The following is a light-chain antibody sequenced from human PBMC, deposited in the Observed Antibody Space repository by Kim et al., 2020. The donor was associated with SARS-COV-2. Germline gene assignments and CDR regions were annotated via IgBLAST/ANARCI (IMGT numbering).Light chain of an antibody. CDR3: QQTYNNHPT. V-gene: IGKV1-39*01. CDR2: AAI. Sequence: DIQMTQSPSSLSASVGDRVTITFRASQIVSSYLNWYQQKPGQAPKLLIYAAINLQGGVPSRFSGSGSGTDFTLAINSLQPEDFAIYYCQQTYNNHPTFGQGTKVDIK. J-gene: IGKJ1*01. CDR1: QIVSSY.